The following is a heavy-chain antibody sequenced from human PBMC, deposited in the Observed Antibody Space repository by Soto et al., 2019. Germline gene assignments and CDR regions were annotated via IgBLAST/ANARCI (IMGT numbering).Heavy chain of an antibody. CDR1: GYTFTSYG. Sequence: QVQLVQSGAEVKKPGASVKVSCKASGYTFTSYGISWVRQAPGQGLEWMGWISAYNGNTNYAQKLQGRVTMTTDTAKSTAYMERRSLRSDDTAVYYCARDPPYSSGWYAGFDPWGQGTLVTVSS. J-gene: IGHJ5*02. V-gene: IGHV1-18*01. CDR2: ISAYNGNT. D-gene: IGHD6-19*01. CDR3: ARDPPYSSGWYAGFDP.